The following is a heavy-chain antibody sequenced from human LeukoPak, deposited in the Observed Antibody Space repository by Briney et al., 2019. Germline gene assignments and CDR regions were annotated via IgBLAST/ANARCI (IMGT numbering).Heavy chain of an antibody. J-gene: IGHJ4*02. V-gene: IGHV3-20*04. D-gene: IGHD1-26*01. CDR3: ARNSGANVYTYSFQY. CDR1: GLTFDDYG. Sequence: RTGGSLRLSCVASGLTFDDYGMSWVRQAPGKGLEWVSGINWNGGPTTYADSVKGRFTISRDNAKNSLYLQMNSLRVEDTAFYYCARNSGANVYTYSFQYWGRGTLVTVSS. CDR2: INWNGGPT.